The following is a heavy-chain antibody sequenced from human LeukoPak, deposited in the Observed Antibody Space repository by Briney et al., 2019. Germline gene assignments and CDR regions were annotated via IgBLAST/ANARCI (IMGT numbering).Heavy chain of an antibody. V-gene: IGHV3-23*01. D-gene: IGHD6-13*01. J-gene: IGHJ4*02. Sequence: GGSLRLSCAASGFTFSGYAMSWVRQAPGKGLEWVSAISGSGGSTYYADSVKGRFTISRDNSKNTLYLQMNSLRAEDTAVYYCAKPPHSSSWYMSPSFDYWGQGTLVTVSS. CDR3: AKPPHSSSWYMSPSFDY. CDR1: GFTFSGYA. CDR2: ISGSGGST.